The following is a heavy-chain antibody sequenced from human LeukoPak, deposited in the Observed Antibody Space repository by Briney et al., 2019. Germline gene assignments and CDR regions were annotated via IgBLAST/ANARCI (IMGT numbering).Heavy chain of an antibody. Sequence: ASVKVSCKAFGYTFTSNYMHWVRQAPGQGPEWMGVISSSGGSTTYAQKFQDRLTLTRDMSTSTDYLELSSLRSEDTAVYYCARDNSVRDEAWWFNPWGQGTPVTVSS. J-gene: IGHJ5*02. CDR2: ISSSGGST. CDR1: GYTFTSNY. D-gene: IGHD5-24*01. V-gene: IGHV1-46*01. CDR3: ARDNSVRDEAWWFNP.